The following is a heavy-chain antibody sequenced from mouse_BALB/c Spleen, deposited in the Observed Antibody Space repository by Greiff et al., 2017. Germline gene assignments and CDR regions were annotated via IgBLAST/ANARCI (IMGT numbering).Heavy chain of an antibody. J-gene: IGHJ2*01. Sequence: LQQQQSGAELVKPGASVKLSCTASGFNIKDTYMHWVKQRPEQGLEWIGRIDPANGNTKYDPKFQGKATITADTSSNTAYLQLSSLTSEDTAVYYCARGYGSNYFDYWGQGTTLTVSS. CDR1: GFNIKDTY. D-gene: IGHD1-1*01. CDR2: IDPANGNT. CDR3: ARGYGSNYFDY. V-gene: IGHV14-3*02.